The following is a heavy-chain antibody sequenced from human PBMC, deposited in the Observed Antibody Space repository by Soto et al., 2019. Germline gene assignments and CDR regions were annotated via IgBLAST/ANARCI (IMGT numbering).Heavy chain of an antibody. Sequence: QLQLQESGSGLVKPSQTLALTCAVSGGSISSGGYSWSWIRQPPGKGLEWIGYIYHSGSTYYNPSLKGRVTISVDRSKIQFSLKLSSVTAADTAVYYCARGGDDYVWGSYRLKYFDYWGQGPLVTVSS. V-gene: IGHV4-30-2*01. CDR1: GGSISSGGYS. D-gene: IGHD3-16*02. CDR3: ARGGDDYVWGSYRLKYFDY. CDR2: IYHSGST. J-gene: IGHJ4*02.